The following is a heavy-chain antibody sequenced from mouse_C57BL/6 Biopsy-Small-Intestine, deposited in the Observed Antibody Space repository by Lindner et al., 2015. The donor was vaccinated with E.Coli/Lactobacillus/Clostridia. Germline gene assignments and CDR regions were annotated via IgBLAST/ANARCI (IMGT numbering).Heavy chain of an antibody. CDR3: ARPYYYGSSSAWFAY. J-gene: IGHJ3*01. CDR1: GFTFSDYG. D-gene: IGHD1-1*01. V-gene: IGHV5-17*01. Sequence: VQLQESGGGLVKPGGSLKLSCAASGFTFSDYGMHWVRQAPEKGLEWVAYISSGSSTIYYADTVKGRFTISRDNAKNTLFLQMTSLRSEDTAMYYCARPYYYGSSSAWFAYWGQGTLVTVSA. CDR2: ISSGSSTI.